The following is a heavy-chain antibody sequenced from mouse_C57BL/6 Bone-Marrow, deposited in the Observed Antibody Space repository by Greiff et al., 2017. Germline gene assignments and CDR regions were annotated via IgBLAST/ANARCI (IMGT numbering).Heavy chain of an antibody. CDR1: GYTFTDYE. Sequence: QVQLQQSGAELVRPGASVTLSCKASGYTFTDYEMHWVKQTPVHGLEWIGAIDPETGGTAYNQKFKGKAILTADKSSSTAYMERRSLTSEDSAVYYCTRLYYSNLYYYAMDYWGQGTSVTVSS. J-gene: IGHJ4*01. CDR2: IDPETGGT. CDR3: TRLYYSNLYYYAMDY. D-gene: IGHD2-5*01. V-gene: IGHV1-15*01.